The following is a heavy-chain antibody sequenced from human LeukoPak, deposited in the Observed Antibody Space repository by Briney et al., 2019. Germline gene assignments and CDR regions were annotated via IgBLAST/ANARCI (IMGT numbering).Heavy chain of an antibody. V-gene: IGHV4-31*03. CDR2: IYYSGST. CDR1: GGSISSGGYY. D-gene: IGHD4-17*01. J-gene: IGHJ5*02. Sequence: TPSETLSLTCTVSGGSISSGGYYWSWIRQHPGKGLEWIGYIYYSGSTYYNPSLKSRVTISVDTSKNQFSLKLSSVTAADTAVYYCARVLLGTVTTGWFDPWGQGTLVTVSS. CDR3: ARVLLGTVTTGWFDP.